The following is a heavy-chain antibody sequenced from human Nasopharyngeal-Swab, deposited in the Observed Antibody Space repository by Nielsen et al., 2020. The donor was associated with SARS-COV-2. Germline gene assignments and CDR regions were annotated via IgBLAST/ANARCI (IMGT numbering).Heavy chain of an antibody. CDR1: GFTFSDYY. CDR3: AKIQGYYYGMDV. V-gene: IGHV3-9*01. CDR2: ISWNSGSI. Sequence: SLKISCAASGFTFSDYYMSWIRQAPGKGLEWVSGISWNSGSIGYADSVKGRFTISRDNAKNSLYLQMNSLRAEDTALYYCAKIQGYYYGMDVWGQGTTVTVSS. J-gene: IGHJ6*02.